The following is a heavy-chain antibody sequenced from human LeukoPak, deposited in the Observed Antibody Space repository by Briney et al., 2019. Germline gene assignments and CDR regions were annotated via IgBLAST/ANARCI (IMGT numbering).Heavy chain of an antibody. CDR1: GGSISSGGYY. CDR2: IYYSGST. CDR3: ARGDYSSDAFDI. Sequence: PSETLSLTCTVSGGSISSGGYYWSWIRQHPGKGLEWIGYIYYSGSTYYNPSLKSRVTISVDTSKNQFSLKLSSVTAADTAVYYCARGDYSSDAFDIWGQGTMVTVSS. J-gene: IGHJ3*02. D-gene: IGHD2-15*01. V-gene: IGHV4-31*03.